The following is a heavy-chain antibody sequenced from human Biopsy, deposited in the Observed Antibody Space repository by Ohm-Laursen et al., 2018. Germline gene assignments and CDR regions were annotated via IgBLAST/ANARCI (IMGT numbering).Heavy chain of an antibody. D-gene: IGHD3-16*01. CDR1: RDSISNYY. Sequence: GTLSLTCTVSRDSISNYYWTWIRQSPGKGLEWIGNIYYTGSTNYNSSAKSRVTISVDTSKNQFSLKLNSVTAADTAVYFCARDSRGGHLNTTLITGKNLDSWGQGILATVSS. J-gene: IGHJ4*02. CDR3: ARDSRGGHLNTTLITGKNLDS. V-gene: IGHV4-59*01. CDR2: IYYTGST.